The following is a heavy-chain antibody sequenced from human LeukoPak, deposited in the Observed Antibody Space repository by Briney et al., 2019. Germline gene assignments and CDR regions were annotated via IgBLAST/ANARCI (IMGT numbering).Heavy chain of an antibody. D-gene: IGHD3-16*02. J-gene: IGHJ4*02. CDR2: IYYSGNT. CDR1: GDSINDDGYS. CDR3: ARVRRLGELSYVDY. Sequence: PPQTLSLTCDLSGDSINDDGYSWSWVRQPPGKGLEWIGHIYYSGNTYYNPSLKRRVTISVDRSKNQFSLKLSSVTAADTAVYYCARVRRLGELSYVDYWGQGTLVTVSS. V-gene: IGHV4-30-4*07.